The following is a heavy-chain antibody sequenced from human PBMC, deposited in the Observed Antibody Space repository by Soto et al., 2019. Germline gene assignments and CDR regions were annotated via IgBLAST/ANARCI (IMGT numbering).Heavy chain of an antibody. CDR3: ASLGYCSSTSCPNDNWFDP. D-gene: IGHD2-2*01. CDR1: GGTFSSYT. J-gene: IGHJ5*02. Sequence: SVKVSCKASGGTFSSYTISWVRQAPGQGLEWMGRIIPILGIANYAQKFQGRVTITADKSTSTAYMELSSLRSEDTAVYYCASLGYCSSTSCPNDNWFDPWGQGTLVTVSS. CDR2: IIPILGIA. V-gene: IGHV1-69*02.